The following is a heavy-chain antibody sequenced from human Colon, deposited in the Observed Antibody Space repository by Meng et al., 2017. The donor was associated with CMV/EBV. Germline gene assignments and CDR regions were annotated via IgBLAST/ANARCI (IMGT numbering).Heavy chain of an antibody. CDR3: ARVGRGQPPLYFDY. D-gene: IGHD1-26*01. CDR2: ISSSSSYI. Sequence: ASGFTFSSYSMNWVRQAPGKGLEWVSSISSSSSYIYYADSVKGRFTISRDNAKNSLYLQMNSLRAEDTAVYYCARVGRGQPPLYFDYWGQGTLVTVSS. CDR1: GFTFSSYS. V-gene: IGHV3-21*01. J-gene: IGHJ4*02.